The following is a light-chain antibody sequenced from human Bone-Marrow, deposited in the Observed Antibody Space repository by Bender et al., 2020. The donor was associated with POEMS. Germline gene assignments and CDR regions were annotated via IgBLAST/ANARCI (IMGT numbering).Light chain of an antibody. J-gene: IGLJ3*02. CDR1: SSDIGGYKH. CDR2: DVN. CDR3: NSYTTTSTWV. Sequence: QSALTQPASVSGSPGQSITISCIGTSSDIGGYKHVSWYQQHPGTVPKLLIYDVNNRPSGVSNRFSGSKSGNTASLTISGLQAEDEADYYCNSYTTTSTWVFGGGTKLTVL. V-gene: IGLV2-14*03.